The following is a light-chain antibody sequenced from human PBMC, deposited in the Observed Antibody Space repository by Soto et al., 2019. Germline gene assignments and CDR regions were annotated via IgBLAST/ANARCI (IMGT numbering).Light chain of an antibody. CDR1: QGSSNY. CDR3: LQHNSYPWT. J-gene: IGKJ1*01. V-gene: IGKV1-17*03. CDR2: AAY. Sequence: DIQMTQSPSAMSASVGDRVTITCRASQGSSNYLDWFQQKPGKVPKRLIYAAYSWPSGVPSRFSGSGYGTVFTLTIRSLQPEDFATYYCLQHNSYPWTFGQGTRVEIK.